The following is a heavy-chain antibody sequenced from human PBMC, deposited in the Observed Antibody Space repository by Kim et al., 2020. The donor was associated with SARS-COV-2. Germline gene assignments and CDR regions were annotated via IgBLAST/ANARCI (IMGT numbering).Heavy chain of an antibody. CDR1: GFTFSNAW. D-gene: IGHD3-3*01. J-gene: IGHJ6*02. CDR2: IKSKTDGGTT. CDR3: TTDFFHALWSVYYYYGMDV. Sequence: GGSLRLSCAASGFTFSNAWMSWVRQAPGKGLEWVGRIKSKTDGGTTDYAAPVKGRFTISRDDSKNTLYLQMNSLKTEDTAVYYCTTDFFHALWSVYYYYGMDVWGQGTTVTVSS. V-gene: IGHV3-15*01.